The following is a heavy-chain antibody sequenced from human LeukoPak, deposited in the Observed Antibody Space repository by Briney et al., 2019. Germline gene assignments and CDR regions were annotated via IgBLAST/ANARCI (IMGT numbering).Heavy chain of an antibody. J-gene: IGHJ5*02. V-gene: IGHV7-4-1*02. CDR1: GGTFSSYA. D-gene: IGHD1-1*01. CDR2: INTNTGNP. CDR3: ARDPLIQLERPTYNWFDP. Sequence: GASVKVSCKASGGTFSSYAISWVRQAPGQGLEWMGWINTNTGNPTYAQGFTGRFVFSLDTSVSTAYLQISSLKAEDTAVYYCARDPLIQLERPTYNWFDPWGQGTLVTVSS.